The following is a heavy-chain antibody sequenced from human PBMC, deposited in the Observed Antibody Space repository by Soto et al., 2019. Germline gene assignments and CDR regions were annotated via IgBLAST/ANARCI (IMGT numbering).Heavy chain of an antibody. CDR1: GGSISSYD. CDR3: ARAGKMATKEWFDP. D-gene: IGHD1-26*01. J-gene: IGHJ5*02. Sequence: PSQTLSLPWTVAGGSISSYDWSWIRQPPGKGLEWIGYIYYSGSTNYNPSLKSRVTISVDTSKNQFSLKLSSVTAADTAVYYCARAGKMATKEWFDPWGQGTLVTVSS. CDR2: IYYSGST. V-gene: IGHV4-59*01.